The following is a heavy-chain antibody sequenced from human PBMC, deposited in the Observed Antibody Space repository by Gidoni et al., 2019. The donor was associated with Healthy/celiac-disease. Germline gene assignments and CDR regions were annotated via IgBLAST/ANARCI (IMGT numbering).Heavy chain of an antibody. V-gene: IGHV3-30*18. CDR2: ISYDGSNK. CDR3: AKDMGGWLHPHYFDY. CDR1: GFTFSSYG. J-gene: IGHJ4*02. D-gene: IGHD5-12*01. Sequence: QVQLVESGGGVVQPGRSLRLSCAASGFTFSSYGMHWVRQAPGKGLGWVAVISYDGSNKYYADSVKGRFTISRDNSKNTLYLQMNSLRAEDTAVYYCAKDMGGWLHPHYFDYWGQGTLVTVSS.